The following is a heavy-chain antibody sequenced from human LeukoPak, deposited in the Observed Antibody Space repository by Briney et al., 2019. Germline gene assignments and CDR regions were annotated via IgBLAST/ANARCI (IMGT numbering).Heavy chain of an antibody. CDR2: LSGSGGST. CDR1: GFTFSNYA. CDR3: AKDQGSIVGTTPGRDY. J-gene: IGHJ4*02. Sequence: GGSLRLSCAASGFTFSNYAMSWVRQAPGKGLEWVSGLSGSGGSTYYADSVKGRFTMSRDNSKNTLFLQMTSLRDEDTAVYYCAKDQGSIVGTTPGRDYWGQGTLVTVSS. V-gene: IGHV3-23*01. D-gene: IGHD1-26*01.